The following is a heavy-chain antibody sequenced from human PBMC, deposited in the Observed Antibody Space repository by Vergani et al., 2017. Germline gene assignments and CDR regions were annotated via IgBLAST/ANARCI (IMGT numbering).Heavy chain of an antibody. CDR2: IYYSGST. CDR3: ARVAPSTYYDFWSVDGAYYMDV. V-gene: IGHV4-59*01. D-gene: IGHD3-3*01. CDR1: GGSISSYY. Sequence: QVQLQESGPGLVKPSETLSLTCTVSGGSISSYYWSWIRQPPGKGLEWIGYIYYSGSTNYNPSLKSRVTISVDTSKNQFSLKLSSVTAADTAVYYCARVAPSTYYDFWSVDGAYYMDVWGKGTTVTVSS. J-gene: IGHJ6*03.